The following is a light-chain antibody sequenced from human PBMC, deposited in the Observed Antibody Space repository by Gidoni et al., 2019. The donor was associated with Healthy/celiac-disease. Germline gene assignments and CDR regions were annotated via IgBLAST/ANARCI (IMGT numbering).Light chain of an antibody. CDR1: SSNIGAGYD. Sequence: QSVLTQPPSVSGAPGQRVTIPCTGSSSNIGAGYDVHWYQQLPGTAPKLLIYGNSNRPSGVPYRFSGSKSGTSASLAITGLQAEDEADYYCQSYDSSLSVVVFGGGTKLTVL. CDR3: QSYDSSLSVVV. CDR2: GNS. V-gene: IGLV1-40*01. J-gene: IGLJ2*01.